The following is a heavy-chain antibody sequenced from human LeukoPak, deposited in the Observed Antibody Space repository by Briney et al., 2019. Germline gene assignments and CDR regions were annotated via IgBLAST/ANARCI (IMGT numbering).Heavy chain of an antibody. J-gene: IGHJ4*02. CDR2: IYTSGST. CDR1: GGSISSGSYY. CDR3: ARQYSGYDSFDY. V-gene: IGHV4-61*02. Sequence: SETLSLTCTVSGGSISSGSYYWSWIRQPAGKGLEWIGRIYTSGSTNYNPSLMSRVTISVDTSKNQFSLKLSSVTAADTAVYYCARQYSGYDSFDYWGQGTLVTVSS. D-gene: IGHD5-12*01.